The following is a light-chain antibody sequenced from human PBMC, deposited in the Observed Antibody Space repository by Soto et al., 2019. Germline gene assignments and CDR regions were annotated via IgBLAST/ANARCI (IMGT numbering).Light chain of an antibody. J-gene: IGKJ1*01. V-gene: IGKV1-5*03. CDR2: KAS. CDR1: QNINNW. CDR3: HEYSVRSRT. Sequence: DIQMTQSPSTLSASVGDRVTITCRASQNINNWLAWFQQKPGKAPNLLIYKASSLKSGVPSRFSASESGTELKLTITGLQPDDDATYYCHEYSVRSRTFGQGTKVEI.